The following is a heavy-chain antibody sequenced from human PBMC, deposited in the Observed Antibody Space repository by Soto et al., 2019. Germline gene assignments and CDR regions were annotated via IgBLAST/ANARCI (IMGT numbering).Heavy chain of an antibody. CDR1: GGTFSSYA. D-gene: IGHD2-21*02. CDR3: ARGRVPCGGGDWAGDY. V-gene: IGHV1-69*01. J-gene: IGHJ4*02. CDR2: IIPIFGTA. Sequence: QVQLVQSGAEVKKPGSSVNVSCKASGGTFSSYAISWVRQAPGQGLEWMGGIIPIFGTANYAQKFQGRVTITADESTSTAYMELSSLRSEDTAVYYCARGRVPCGGGDWAGDYWGQGTLVTVSS.